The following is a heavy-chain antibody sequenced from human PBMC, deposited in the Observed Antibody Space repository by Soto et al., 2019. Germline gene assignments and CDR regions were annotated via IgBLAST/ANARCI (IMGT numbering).Heavy chain of an antibody. Sequence: SETLSLTCTVSGGSISSGDYYWSWIRQPPGKGLECIGYIYYSGSTYYNPSLKSRVTISVDTSKNQFSLKLSSVTAADTAVYYCARLGAYYQSLDPWGPGTLVTVSS. D-gene: IGHD2-21*01. CDR3: ARLGAYYQSLDP. CDR2: IYYSGST. V-gene: IGHV4-30-4*01. J-gene: IGHJ5*02. CDR1: GGSISSGDYY.